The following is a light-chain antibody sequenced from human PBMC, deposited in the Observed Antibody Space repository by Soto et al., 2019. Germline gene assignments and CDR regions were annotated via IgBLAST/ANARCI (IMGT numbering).Light chain of an antibody. CDR3: QQRSNWPPIT. J-gene: IGKJ5*01. CDR2: DAS. V-gene: IGKV3-11*01. Sequence: ENLFTQSPGTLSLSPGERATLSCRASQSVKTFLVWYQQRPGQAPRLLIYDASHRADGIPARFSGSVFGTDFTLTLSSLEPEGAAFYYCQQRSNWPPITFGQGTRLEIK. CDR1: QSVKTF.